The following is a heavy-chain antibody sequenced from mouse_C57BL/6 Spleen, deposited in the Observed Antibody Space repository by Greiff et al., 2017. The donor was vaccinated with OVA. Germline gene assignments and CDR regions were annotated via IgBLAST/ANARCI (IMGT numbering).Heavy chain of an antibody. Sequence: ESGPGLVKPSQSLSLTCSVTGYSITSGYYWNWIRQFPGNKLEWMGYISYDGSNNYNPSLKNRISITRDTSKNQFFLKLNSVTTEDTATYYCAREEGNSDYAMDYWGQGTSVTVSS. CDR2: ISYDGSN. V-gene: IGHV3-6*01. CDR3: AREEGNSDYAMDY. D-gene: IGHD2-1*01. J-gene: IGHJ4*01. CDR1: GYSITSGYY.